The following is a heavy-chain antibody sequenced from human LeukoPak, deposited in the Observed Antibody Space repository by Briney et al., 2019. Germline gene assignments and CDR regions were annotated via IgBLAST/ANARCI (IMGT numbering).Heavy chain of an antibody. J-gene: IGHJ4*02. Sequence: SETLSLTCTVSGYSISSGYYWGWIRRPPGKGLEWIGSIYHSGSTYYNPSLKSRVTISVDTSKNQFSLKLSSVTAADTPVYYCARENYCSSTSCYLGGMADFDYWGQGTLVTVSP. CDR3: ARENYCSSTSCYLGGMADFDY. CDR2: IYHSGST. D-gene: IGHD2-2*01. CDR1: GYSISSGYY. V-gene: IGHV4-38-2*02.